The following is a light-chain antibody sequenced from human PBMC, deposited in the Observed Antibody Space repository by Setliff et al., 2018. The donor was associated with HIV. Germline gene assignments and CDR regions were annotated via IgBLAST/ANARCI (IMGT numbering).Light chain of an antibody. Sequence: QSALTQPASVSGTPGQSITISCTGSSSDIGTYDRVSWYQQRPDGGPRLIIYDVIHRPSGVPHRFSGSKSGNTASLTISGLRAEDEADYYCCSYTSYSTLYVFGGGTKV. J-gene: IGLJ1*01. CDR2: DVI. CDR3: CSYTSYSTLYV. CDR1: SSDIGTYDR. V-gene: IGLV2-14*03.